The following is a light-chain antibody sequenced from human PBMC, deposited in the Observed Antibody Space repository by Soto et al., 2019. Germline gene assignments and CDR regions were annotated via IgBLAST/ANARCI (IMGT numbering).Light chain of an antibody. CDR1: QSVSSNY. V-gene: IGKV3-20*01. J-gene: IGKJ5*01. CDR2: GAS. Sequence: ESVLTQSPGSLSLCPGERATLSCRASQSVSSNYLAWYQHKPGQAPRLLIYGASSRATGIPDRFSGSGSGTDFTLTISRLEPEDFAVYYCQHYGSSLSITFGQGTRLEMK. CDR3: QHYGSSLSIT.